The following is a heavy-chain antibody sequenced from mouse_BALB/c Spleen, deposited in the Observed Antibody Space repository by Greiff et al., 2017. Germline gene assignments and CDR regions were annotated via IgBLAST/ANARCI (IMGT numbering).Heavy chain of an antibody. J-gene: IGHJ1*01. CDR2: ISSGSSTI. CDR1: GFTFSSFG. V-gene: IGHV5-17*02. Sequence: EVQVVESGGGLVQPGGSRKLSCAASGFTFSSFGMHWVRQAPEKGLESVAYISSGSSTIYYADTVKGRFTISRDNPKNTLFLQMTSLRSEDTAMYYCARSENWYFDVWGAGTTVTVSS. CDR3: ARSENWYFDV.